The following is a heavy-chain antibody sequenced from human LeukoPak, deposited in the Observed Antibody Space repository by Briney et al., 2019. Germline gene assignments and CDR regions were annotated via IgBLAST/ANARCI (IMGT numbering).Heavy chain of an antibody. CDR1: GFTFSDHY. J-gene: IGHJ3*02. Sequence: GGSLRLSCAASGFTFSDHYMDWVRKAPGKGLEWVGRTRNKAKSYTTEYAASVKGRFTVSRDDSKNSLYLQMNGLKTEDTAVYYCARVGDYYDSSGYSLDAFDIWGQGTVVTVFS. V-gene: IGHV3-72*01. CDR3: ARVGDYYDSSGYSLDAFDI. D-gene: IGHD3-22*01. CDR2: TRNKAKSYTT.